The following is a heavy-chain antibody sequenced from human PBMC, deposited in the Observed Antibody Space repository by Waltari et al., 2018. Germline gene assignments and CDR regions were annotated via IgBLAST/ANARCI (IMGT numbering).Heavy chain of an antibody. Sequence: QVQLQESGPGLVKPSETLSLTCTVSGGSISSYYWSWIRQPPGKGLEWIGYIYYSGSTNYNPSLKSRVTISVDTSKNQFSLKLSSVTAADTAVYYCARFRLDYDFWSGYYGSYYGMDVWGQGTTVTVSS. CDR3: ARFRLDYDFWSGYYGSYYGMDV. CDR2: IYYSGST. D-gene: IGHD3-3*01. CDR1: GGSISSYY. V-gene: IGHV4-59*08. J-gene: IGHJ6*02.